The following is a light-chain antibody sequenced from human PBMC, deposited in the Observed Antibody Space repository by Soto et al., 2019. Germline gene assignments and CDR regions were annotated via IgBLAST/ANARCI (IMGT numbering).Light chain of an antibody. J-gene: IGKJ1*01. V-gene: IGKV3-20*01. CDR3: QQYGDSPQT. CDR2: DAS. CDR1: QTIDNT. Sequence: EVVMTQSPATLSLSPGERATLSCRASQTIDNTLAWYQRKPGQAPRLLIYDASTRATGIPDRFSGSGFGTDFTLTITRLEPEDFAVYYCQQYGDSPQTFGPGTKVDIK.